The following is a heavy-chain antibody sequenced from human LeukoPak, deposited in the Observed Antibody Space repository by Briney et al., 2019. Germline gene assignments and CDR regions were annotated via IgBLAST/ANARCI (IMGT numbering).Heavy chain of an antibody. CDR3: ARRGIVVVPAARRGAFDI. D-gene: IGHD2-2*01. CDR2: INHSGST. J-gene: IGHJ3*02. V-gene: IGHV4-34*01. CDR1: GGSFSGYY. Sequence: SETLSLTCAVYGGSFSGYYWSWIRQPPGKGLEWIGEINHSGSTNYNPSLKSRVTISVDTSKNQFSLKLSSVTAADTAVYYCARRGIVVVPAARRGAFDIWGQGTMVTVSS.